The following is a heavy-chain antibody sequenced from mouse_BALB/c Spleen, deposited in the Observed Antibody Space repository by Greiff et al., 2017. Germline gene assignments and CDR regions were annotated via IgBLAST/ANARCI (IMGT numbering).Heavy chain of an antibody. V-gene: IGHV1S137*01. CDR3: AREGGNWTPYAMDY. D-gene: IGHD2-1*01. CDR1: GYTFTDYA. Sequence: QVQLQQSGAELVRPGVSVKISCKGSGYTFTDYAMHWVKQSHAKSLEWIGVISTYYGDASYNQKFKGKATMTVDKSSSTAYMELARLTSEDSAIYYCAREGGNWTPYAMDYWGQGTTLTVSS. J-gene: IGHJ2*01. CDR2: ISTYYGDA.